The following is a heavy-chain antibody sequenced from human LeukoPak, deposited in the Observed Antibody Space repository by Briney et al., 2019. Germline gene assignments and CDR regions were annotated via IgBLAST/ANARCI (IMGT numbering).Heavy chain of an antibody. V-gene: IGHV3-30*18. CDR2: ISDDGSRK. Sequence: GRSLRLSCAASGFTFSFSGMYWVHQAPGKGLEWVAFISDDGSRKYYADSVKGRFTISRDNSKNTLFLQMNSLRTEDTAVYYCAKDRSTTWSFDYWGQGTLVTVSS. CDR1: GFTFSFSG. CDR3: AKDRSTTWSFDY. D-gene: IGHD6-13*01. J-gene: IGHJ4*02.